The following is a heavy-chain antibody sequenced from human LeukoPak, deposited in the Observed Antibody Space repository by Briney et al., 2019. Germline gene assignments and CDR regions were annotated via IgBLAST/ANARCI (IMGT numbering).Heavy chain of an antibody. V-gene: IGHV3-48*01. CDR1: GFTFSSYS. J-gene: IGHJ5*02. D-gene: IGHD3-16*01. CDR3: ARGPVRAFDP. CDR2: IRTSSSTI. Sequence: QPGGSLRLSCAASGFTFSSYSMNWVRQAPGKGLEWVSYIRTSSSTIYYADSVKGRFTISRDNAKNSLYLQMNSLRAEDTAVYYCARGPVRAFDPWGQGTLVTVSS.